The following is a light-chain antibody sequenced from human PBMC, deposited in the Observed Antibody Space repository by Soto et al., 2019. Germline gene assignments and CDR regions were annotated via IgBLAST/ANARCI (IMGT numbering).Light chain of an antibody. CDR2: DAS. Sequence: DIQMTQSPSTLSASVGDRVTITCRASQSISGWLAWYQQRPGKAPKLLIYDASSLESGVTSRFSGSGSGTEFTLTIGGLQPDDFGTYYCQQYSGYSLFTFGPGTIVDIK. J-gene: IGKJ3*01. V-gene: IGKV1-5*01. CDR1: QSISGW. CDR3: QQYSGYSLFT.